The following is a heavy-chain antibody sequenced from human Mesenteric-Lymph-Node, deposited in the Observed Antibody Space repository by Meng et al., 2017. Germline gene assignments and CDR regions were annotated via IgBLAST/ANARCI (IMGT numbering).Heavy chain of an antibody. J-gene: IGHJ4*02. CDR2: INGNGSSI. V-gene: IGHV3-74*01. Sequence: VQLLDYWGAFPQHAGSFVSSFAARSFSGYCYCWNWHRQAQGKGLMGESRINGNGSSISSADSVKGRFTISRDNDNNTLYLQMNSLRAEETAVYYCARYSSGWHVCDSWGQGTLVTVSS. CDR3: ARYSSGWHVCDS. D-gene: IGHD6-19*01. CDR1: SFSGYCYC.